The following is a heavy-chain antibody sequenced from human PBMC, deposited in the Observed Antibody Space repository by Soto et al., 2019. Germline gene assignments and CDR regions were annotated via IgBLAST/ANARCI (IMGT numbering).Heavy chain of an antibody. CDR1: GGSISSGGHY. V-gene: IGHV4-31*03. Sequence: QVQLQESGPGLVKPSQTLSLTCTVSGGSISSGGHYWSWIRQHPGKGLEWIGYIYYSGSTYYNPSLKSRVTISVDTSKNQFSLKLSSVTAADTAVYYCARTVVAAEGWFDPWGQGTLVTVSS. D-gene: IGHD2-15*01. CDR3: ARTVVAAEGWFDP. J-gene: IGHJ5*02. CDR2: IYYSGST.